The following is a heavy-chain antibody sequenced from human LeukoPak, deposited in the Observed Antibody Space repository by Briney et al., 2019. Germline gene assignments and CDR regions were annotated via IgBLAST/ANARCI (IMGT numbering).Heavy chain of an antibody. CDR1: GGSISSYY. CDR3: ARDRGRNYYDSSGPVVPFDY. D-gene: IGHD3-22*01. CDR2: IYYSGST. J-gene: IGHJ4*02. V-gene: IGHV4-59*01. Sequence: SETLSLTCTVSGGSISSYYWSWIRQPPGKGLEWIRYIYYSGSTNYNPSLKSRVTISVDTSKNQSSLKLSSVTAADTAVYYCARDRGRNYYDSSGPVVPFDYWGQGTQVTVSS.